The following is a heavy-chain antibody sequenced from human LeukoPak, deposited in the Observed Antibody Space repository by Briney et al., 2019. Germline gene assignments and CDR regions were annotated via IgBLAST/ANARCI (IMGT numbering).Heavy chain of an antibody. CDR1: REFFSGYY. V-gene: IGHV4-34*01. CDR3: ARVTGYMVEDFFDY. D-gene: IGHD3-9*01. J-gene: IGHJ4*02. Sequence: SETLSLTCGVSREFFSGYYWGWIRQPPGKGLEWIGDINDSGTTKYNPTLKSRVTISVDTSKTQFSLKLRYVTAADTAVYYCARVTGYMVEDFFDYWGQGTLVTVSS. CDR2: INDSGTT.